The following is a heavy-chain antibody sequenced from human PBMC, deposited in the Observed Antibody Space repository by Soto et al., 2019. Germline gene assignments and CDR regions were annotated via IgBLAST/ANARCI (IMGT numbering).Heavy chain of an antibody. CDR1: GGSFIGYY. CDR3: ARGGNSGYAY. J-gene: IGHJ4*02. CDR2: INHSGST. Sequence: SETLSLTCAVYGGSFIGYYWSWILQPPGKGLEWIGEINHSGSTNYNPSLKSRVTISVDTSKNQFSLKLSSVTAADTAVYYCARGGNSGYAYWGQGTLVTVSS. V-gene: IGHV4-34*01. D-gene: IGHD5-12*01.